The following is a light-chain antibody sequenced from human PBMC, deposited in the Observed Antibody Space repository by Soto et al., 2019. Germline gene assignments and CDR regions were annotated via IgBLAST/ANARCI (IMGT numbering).Light chain of an antibody. CDR1: SSNIGTGYD. CDR3: QSFDGRLSGSV. J-gene: IGLJ1*01. CDR2: GNN. V-gene: IGLV1-40*01. Sequence: QSVLTQPPSVSGAPGQRVTIPCTGSSSNIGTGYDVQWYQQLPGTAPKLLIYGNNNRPSGVPDRFSGSKSGTSASLAITGLQAEDEADYYFQSFDGRLSGSVFGTGTKVTVL.